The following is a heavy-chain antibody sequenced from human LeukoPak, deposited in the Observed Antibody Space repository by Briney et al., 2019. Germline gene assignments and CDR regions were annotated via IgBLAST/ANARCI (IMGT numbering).Heavy chain of an antibody. Sequence: SETLPLTCTVSGGSISSGGYYWSWIRQHPGKGLEWIGYIYYSGSTYYNPSLKSRVTISVDTSKNQFSLKLSSVTAADTAVYYCASGRDYYFDYWGQGTLVTVSS. CDR2: IYYSGST. CDR3: ASGRDYYFDY. CDR1: GGSISSGGYY. J-gene: IGHJ4*02. V-gene: IGHV4-31*03.